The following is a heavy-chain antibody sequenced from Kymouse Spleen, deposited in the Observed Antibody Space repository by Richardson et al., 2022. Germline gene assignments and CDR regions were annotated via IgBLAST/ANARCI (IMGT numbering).Heavy chain of an antibody. Sequence: QVQLQQWGAGLLKPSETLSLTCAVYGGSFSGYYWSWIRQPPGKGLEWIGEINHSGSTNYNPSLKSRVTISVDTSKNQFSLKLSSVTAADTAVYYCAGPITGTTGYYYYGMDVWGQGTTVTVSS. CDR3: AGPITGTTGYYYYGMDV. V-gene: IGHV4-34*01. J-gene: IGHJ6*02. CDR1: GGSFSGYY. CDR2: INHSGST. D-gene: IGHD1-7*01.